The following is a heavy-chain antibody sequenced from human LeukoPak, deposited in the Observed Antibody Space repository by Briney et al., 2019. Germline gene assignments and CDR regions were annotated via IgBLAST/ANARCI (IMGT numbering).Heavy chain of an antibody. Sequence: ASVTVSFTASGGTFSSYAISWVRQAPGQGHEWMGGIIPIFGTANYAQKFQGRVTITADESTSTAYMELSSLRSEDTAVYYCARGSPPVPSGASWGQGTLVTVSS. D-gene: IGHD1-1*01. CDR3: ARGSPPVPSGAS. CDR2: IIPIFGTA. J-gene: IGHJ5*02. CDR1: GGTFSSYA. V-gene: IGHV1-69*13.